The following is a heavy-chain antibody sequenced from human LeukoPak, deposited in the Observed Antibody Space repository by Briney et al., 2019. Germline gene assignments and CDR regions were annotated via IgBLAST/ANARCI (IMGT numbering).Heavy chain of an antibody. Sequence: ASVKVSCQASGYTFTGYYIHWVRPAPGQGLEWMGWINPNSGGTNYAQKFQGRVTMTRDTSISTAYMELSRLRSDDTAVYYCARDQIPLLRFLEWLNYYFDYWGQGTLVTVSS. CDR2: INPNSGGT. D-gene: IGHD3-3*01. J-gene: IGHJ4*02. CDR3: ARDQIPLLRFLEWLNYYFDY. CDR1: GYTFTGYY. V-gene: IGHV1-2*02.